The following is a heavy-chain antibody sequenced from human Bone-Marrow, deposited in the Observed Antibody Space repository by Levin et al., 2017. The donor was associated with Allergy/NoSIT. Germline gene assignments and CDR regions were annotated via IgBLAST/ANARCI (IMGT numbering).Heavy chain of an antibody. CDR3: TRDRVTTDY. J-gene: IGHJ4*02. V-gene: IGHV3-49*03. D-gene: IGHD4-17*01. Sequence: TGGSLRLSCTGSGFTLGDYSMTWFRQAPGKGLEWVAFIRANIIGGTTEYAASVRGRFTISRDDSRSIVFLQMNSLKTEDTGLYYCTRDRVTTDYWGQGTQVTVAS. CDR1: GFTLGDYS. CDR2: IRANIIGGTT.